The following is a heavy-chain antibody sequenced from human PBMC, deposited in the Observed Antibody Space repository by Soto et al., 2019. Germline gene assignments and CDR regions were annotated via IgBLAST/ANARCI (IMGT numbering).Heavy chain of an antibody. CDR3: AHRSYYDSSGYYLYYFDY. D-gene: IGHD3-22*01. CDR1: GFSLSTSGVG. Sequence: QITLKESGPTLVKPTQTLTLTCTFSGFSLSTSGVGVGWIRQPPRKALEWLALIYWNDDKRYSPSLKSRLTITKDTSKNQVVLTMTNMDPVDTATYYCAHRSYYDSSGYYLYYFDYWGQGTLVTVSS. V-gene: IGHV2-5*01. CDR2: IYWNDDK. J-gene: IGHJ4*02.